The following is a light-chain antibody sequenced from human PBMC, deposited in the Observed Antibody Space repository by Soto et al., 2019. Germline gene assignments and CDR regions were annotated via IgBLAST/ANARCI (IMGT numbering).Light chain of an antibody. CDR1: QGISRW. CDR3: QQANSFPLT. CDR2: SAS. Sequence: DIQMTQLPSSMSASVGDRVTITCRASQGISRWLAWYHQKPGKAPNLLIYSASTLHSGVPSRFSGSGSGTDFTLTISSLQPEDFGTYYCQQANSFPLTFGRWTKVDMK. V-gene: IGKV1-12*01. J-gene: IGKJ3*01.